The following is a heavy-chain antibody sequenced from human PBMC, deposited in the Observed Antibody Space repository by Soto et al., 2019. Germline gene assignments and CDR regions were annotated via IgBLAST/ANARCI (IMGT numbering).Heavy chain of an antibody. CDR3: AKDSLSGYDYVDYYYGMDV. CDR2: ISGSGGST. Sequence: GGSLRLSCAASGFTFSSYAMSWVRQAPGKGLEWVSAISGSGGSTYYADSVKGRFTISRDNSKNTLYLQMNSLRAEDTAVYYCAKDSLSGYDYVDYYYGMDVWGQGTTVTVSS. V-gene: IGHV3-23*01. J-gene: IGHJ6*02. CDR1: GFTFSSYA. D-gene: IGHD5-12*01.